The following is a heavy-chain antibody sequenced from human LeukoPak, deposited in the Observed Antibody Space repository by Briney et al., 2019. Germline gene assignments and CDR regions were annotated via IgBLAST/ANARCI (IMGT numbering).Heavy chain of an antibody. V-gene: IGHV4-39*07. J-gene: IGHJ6*03. CDR3: ARRTATYYYDSSGYSNYYYYYMDV. CDR2: IYYSGST. Sequence: SETLSLTCTVSGGSISSSSYYWGWIRQPPGKGLEWIGSIYYSGSTYYNPSLKSRVTISVDTSKSQFSLKLSSVTAADTAVYYCARRTATYYYDSSGYSNYYYYYMDVWGKGTTVTISS. D-gene: IGHD3-22*01. CDR1: GGSISSSSYY.